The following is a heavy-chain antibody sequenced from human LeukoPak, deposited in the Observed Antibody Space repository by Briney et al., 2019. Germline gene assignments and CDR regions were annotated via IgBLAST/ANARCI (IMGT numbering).Heavy chain of an antibody. CDR2: IYYSGST. CDR1: GGSISSYY. Sequence: SETLSLTCTVSGGSISSYYWSWIRQPPGKGLEWIGYIYYSGSTNYNPSLKSRVTISVDTSKNQFSLKLSSVPAADTAVYYCARALLRGHGPGFDPWGRGTLVTVSS. D-gene: IGHD4-17*01. CDR3: ARALLRGHGPGFDP. J-gene: IGHJ5*02. V-gene: IGHV4-59*01.